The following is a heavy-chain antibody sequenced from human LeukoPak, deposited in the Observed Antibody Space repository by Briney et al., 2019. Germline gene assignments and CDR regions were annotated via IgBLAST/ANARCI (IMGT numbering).Heavy chain of an antibody. Sequence: GGSLRLSCAASGFTFSSYAMHWVRQAPGKGLEWVSAISGSGGSTYYADSVKGRFTISRDNSKNTLYLQMNSLRAEDTAVYYCAKGRSYSGSYYTFDYWGQGTLVTVSS. CDR2: ISGSGGST. V-gene: IGHV3-23*01. D-gene: IGHD1-26*01. J-gene: IGHJ4*02. CDR1: GFTFSSYA. CDR3: AKGRSYSGSYYTFDY.